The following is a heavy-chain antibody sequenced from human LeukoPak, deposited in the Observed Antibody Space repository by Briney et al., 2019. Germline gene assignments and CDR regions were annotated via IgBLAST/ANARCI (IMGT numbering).Heavy chain of an antibody. CDR3: ARSFYDFWSGYYLPTWFDP. CDR1: GGSISSYY. D-gene: IGHD3-3*01. V-gene: IGHV4-4*09. CDR2: IYTSGST. Sequence: PSETLSLTCTVSGGSISSYYWSWIRQPPGKGLEWIGYIYTSGSTNYNPSLKSRVTISVDTSKNQFSLKRSSVTAADTAVYYCARSFYDFWSGYYLPTWFDPWGQGTLVTVSS. J-gene: IGHJ5*02.